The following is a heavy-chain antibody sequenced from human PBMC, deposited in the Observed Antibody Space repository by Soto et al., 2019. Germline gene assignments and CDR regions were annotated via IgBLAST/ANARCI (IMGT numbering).Heavy chain of an antibody. V-gene: IGHV3-23*01. J-gene: IGHJ4*02. CDR3: TRGSHDHCSGNTCPEEN. D-gene: IGHD2-15*01. Sequence: EVQLLESGGGLVQPGGSLRLSCAASGFTFSNYVMSWVRQDPGKGLGWGSNINGDAGRTSYSDSVKCRFTIFRDNSRSTLYLQMNSLRAEDTAVYHCTRGSHDHCSGNTCPEENWGQGTLVTVSS. CDR1: GFTFSNYV. CDR2: INGDAGRT.